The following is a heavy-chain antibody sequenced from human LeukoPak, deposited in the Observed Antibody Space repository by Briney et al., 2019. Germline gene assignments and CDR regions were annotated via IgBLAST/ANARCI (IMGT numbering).Heavy chain of an antibody. CDR2: ISGSTLYT. J-gene: IGHJ4*02. CDR1: GFTFSDYY. CDR3: ARGTGGTYYPFDY. D-gene: IGHD1-26*01. V-gene: IGHV3-11*05. Sequence: GGSLRLSCAASGFTFSDYYMSWVRQAPGKGLEWVSYISGSTLYTNYADSVQGRFTISRDNAKNSLYLQINSLRAEDTAVYFCARGTGGTYYPFDYWGQGTLVTVSS.